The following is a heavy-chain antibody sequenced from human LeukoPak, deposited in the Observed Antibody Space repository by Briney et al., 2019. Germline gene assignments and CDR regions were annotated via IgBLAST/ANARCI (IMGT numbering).Heavy chain of an antibody. D-gene: IGHD1-26*01. Sequence: GESLKIACEGSGYSFTNYWIAWLRQMPGQGLEWMGIIYPGDSDTRYSPSFEGQVTISADKSISAAYLQWSSLKASDTAMYYCARQDGIVGAYVDYWGQGTLVTVSS. CDR1: GYSFTNYW. V-gene: IGHV5-51*01. J-gene: IGHJ4*02. CDR2: IYPGDSDT. CDR3: ARQDGIVGAYVDY.